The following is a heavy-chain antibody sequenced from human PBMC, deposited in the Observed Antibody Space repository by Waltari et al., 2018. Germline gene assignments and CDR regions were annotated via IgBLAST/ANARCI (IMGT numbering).Heavy chain of an antibody. CDR1: GYSISSGYY. V-gene: IGHV4-38-2*01. J-gene: IGHJ4*02. D-gene: IGHD1-1*01. Sequence: QVQLQESGPGLVKPSEPLSLTCAVSGYSISSGYYWGWIRQPPGKGLEWIGSIYHSGSTYYNPSLKSRVTISVDTSKNQFSLKLSSVTAADTAVYYCARRPATGTNLFDYWGQGTLVTVSS. CDR2: IYHSGST. CDR3: ARRPATGTNLFDY.